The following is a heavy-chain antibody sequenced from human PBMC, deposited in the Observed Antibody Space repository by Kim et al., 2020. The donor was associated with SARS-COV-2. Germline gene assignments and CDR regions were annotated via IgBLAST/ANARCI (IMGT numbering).Heavy chain of an antibody. V-gene: IGHV4-31*02. D-gene: IGHD3-3*01. CDR3: ARGRSTIFGVVTEFDY. J-gene: IGHJ4*02. Sequence: SITSRVTISVDTAKSQFSLKLSSVTAADTAVYYCARGRSTIFGVVTEFDYWGQGTLVTVSS.